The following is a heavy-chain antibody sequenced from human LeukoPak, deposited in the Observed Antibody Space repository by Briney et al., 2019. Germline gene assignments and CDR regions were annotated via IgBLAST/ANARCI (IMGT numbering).Heavy chain of an antibody. CDR3: ARNFWEWLLWFDP. J-gene: IGHJ5*02. CDR1: GGSISSYY. CDR2: IYTSGST. V-gene: IGHV4-4*07. D-gene: IGHD3-3*01. Sequence: SETLSLTCTVSGGSISSYYWSWIRQPAGKGLEWIGRIYTSGSTNYNPSPKSRVTMSVDTSKNQFSLKLSSMTAADTAVYYCARNFWEWLLWFDPWGQGTLVTVSS.